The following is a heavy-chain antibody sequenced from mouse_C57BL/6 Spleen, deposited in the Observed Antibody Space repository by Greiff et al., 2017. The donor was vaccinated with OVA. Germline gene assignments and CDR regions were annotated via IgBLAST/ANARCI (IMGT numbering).Heavy chain of an antibody. CDR1: GFTFSSYA. CDR2: ISDGGSYT. CDR3: ARGKGDAFAY. Sequence: EVKLMESGGGLVKPGGSLKLSCAASGFTFSSYAMSWVRQTPEKRLEWVATISDGGSYTYYPDNVKGRFTISRDNAKNNLYLQMSHLKSEDTAMYYCARGKGDAFAYWGQGTLVTFSA. J-gene: IGHJ3*01. V-gene: IGHV5-4*03.